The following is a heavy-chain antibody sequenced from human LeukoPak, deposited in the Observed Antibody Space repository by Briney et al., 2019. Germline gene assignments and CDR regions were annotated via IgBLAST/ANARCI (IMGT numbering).Heavy chain of an antibody. Sequence: PSETLSLTCTVSGDPISTYYWTWIRQPPGKGLKWIGYISYSGSTNYNPSLKSRITISVDTSKNQFSLNLRSVTAADAAVYYCARSLYSYDNSGRLDYWGQGTLVTVSS. CDR3: ARSLYSYDNSGRLDY. D-gene: IGHD3-22*01. CDR2: ISYSGST. V-gene: IGHV4-59*01. CDR1: GDPISTYY. J-gene: IGHJ4*02.